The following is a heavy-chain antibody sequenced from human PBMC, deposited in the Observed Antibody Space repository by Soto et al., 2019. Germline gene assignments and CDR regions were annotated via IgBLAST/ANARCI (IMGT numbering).Heavy chain of an antibody. CDR3: AKALTGQLAYWLAP. Sequence: ASAKVPCKASGYTFTSYGISWVRQAPGHGLEWMGWINAHSGGTEYAQKFQGRVTLTRDTSIATAYLTLTSLTSDDTALYYCAKALTGQLAYWLAPWGQGPQGTVSS. D-gene: IGHD6-6*01. J-gene: IGHJ5*02. CDR2: INAHSGGT. CDR1: GYTFTSYG. V-gene: IGHV1-2*02.